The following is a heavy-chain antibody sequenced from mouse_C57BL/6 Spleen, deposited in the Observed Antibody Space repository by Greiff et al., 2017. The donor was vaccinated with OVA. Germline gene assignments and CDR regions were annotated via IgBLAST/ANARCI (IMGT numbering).Heavy chain of an antibody. Sequence: ESGPGLVKPSQSLSLTCSVTGYSITSGYYWNWIRQFPGNKLEWMGYISYDGSNNYNPSLKNRISITRDTSKNQFFLKLNSVTTEDTATYYCEGGYDWFAYWGQGTLVTVSA. CDR1: GYSITSGYY. J-gene: IGHJ3*01. D-gene: IGHD2-2*01. CDR2: ISYDGSN. CDR3: EGGYDWFAY. V-gene: IGHV3-6*01.